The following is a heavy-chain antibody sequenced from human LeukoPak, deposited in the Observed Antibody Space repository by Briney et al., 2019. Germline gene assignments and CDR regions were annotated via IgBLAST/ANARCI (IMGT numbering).Heavy chain of an antibody. J-gene: IGHJ4*02. CDR1: GFTFSSYA. Sequence: GGSLRLSCAASGFTFSSYAMSWVRQAPGKGLEWVSAISGSGGSTYFADSVKGRFTISRDNSKNTLYLPMNSLRAEDTAVYYCAKRKGGTMVRGVFDYWGQGTLVTVSS. CDR2: ISGSGGST. V-gene: IGHV3-23*01. D-gene: IGHD3-10*01. CDR3: AKRKGGTMVRGVFDY.